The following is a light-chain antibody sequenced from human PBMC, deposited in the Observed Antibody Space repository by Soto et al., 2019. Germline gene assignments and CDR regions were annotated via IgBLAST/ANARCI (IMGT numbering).Light chain of an antibody. CDR1: QGIRND. V-gene: IGKV1-6*01. Sequence: AIQIPQSPSSVFASVGDRVTITCRASQGIRNDLGWYQQKPGKAPKLLIYSASSLQSGVPSRFSGSGSGTDFILTISGLQPEDFATYFCLQDFTYPRTFGQGTKV. J-gene: IGKJ1*01. CDR2: SAS. CDR3: LQDFTYPRT.